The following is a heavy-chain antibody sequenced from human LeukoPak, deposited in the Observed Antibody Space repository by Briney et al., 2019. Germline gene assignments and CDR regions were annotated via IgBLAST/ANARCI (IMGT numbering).Heavy chain of an antibody. CDR1: GFPLSDYA. J-gene: IGHJ4*02. CDR2: ISYDGSYQ. CDR3: ARTRTDFVGYYFDY. V-gene: IGHV3-30*03. D-gene: IGHD3/OR15-3a*01. Sequence: QPGRSLRLSCAVSGFPLSDYAMHWVRQAPGKGLEWVAAISYDGSYQFYADSVNGRFTISRDNSKATLYLQMNSLTAEDTAVYYCARTRTDFVGYYFDYWGQGTLVTVSS.